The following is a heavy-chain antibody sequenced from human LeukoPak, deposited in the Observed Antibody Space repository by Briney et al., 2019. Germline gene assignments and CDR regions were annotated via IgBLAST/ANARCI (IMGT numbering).Heavy chain of an antibody. CDR3: ARQLYGSDY. CDR1: GVSFSTYY. J-gene: IGHJ4*02. D-gene: IGHD4-17*01. Sequence: PSETLSLTYAVSGVSFSTYYWSWIRQSPEKGLEWIGEVNHSGYTNYNPSLKSRVTISVDTSKNQFSLRLNSVTAADTAVYYCARQLYGSDYWGQGTLVTVS. CDR2: VNHSGYT. V-gene: IGHV4-34*01.